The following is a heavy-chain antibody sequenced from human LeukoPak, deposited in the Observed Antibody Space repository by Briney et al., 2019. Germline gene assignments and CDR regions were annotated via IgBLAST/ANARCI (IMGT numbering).Heavy chain of an antibody. CDR1: GYIFTRHY. CDR3: ARDRLDLSSPGYYYYGMDV. V-gene: IGHV1-2*02. Sequence: ASVKVSCKASGYIFTRHYLQGLRQAPGQGLEGMGWINPNSGATQHAQRFQGRVTMTRETSISTAYMELRSLRSDDTSVYYCARDRLDLSSPGYYYYGMDVWGQGTTVTVSS. CDR2: INPNSGAT. D-gene: IGHD3/OR15-3a*01. J-gene: IGHJ6*02.